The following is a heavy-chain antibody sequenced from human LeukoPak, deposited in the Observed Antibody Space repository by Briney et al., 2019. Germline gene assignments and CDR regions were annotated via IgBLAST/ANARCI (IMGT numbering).Heavy chain of an antibody. V-gene: IGHV3-66*01. Sequence: PGGSLRLSCAASGFNITSNYMNWVRQAPGKGLEWVAIIYSGGFTYYRDSVKGRFTIYRDNSKNTVYLQMNSLRVEDTAVYYCAREGMGYFDSWGRGTLVTVSS. D-gene: IGHD5-24*01. CDR2: IYSGGFT. J-gene: IGHJ4*02. CDR3: AREGMGYFDS. CDR1: GFNITSNY.